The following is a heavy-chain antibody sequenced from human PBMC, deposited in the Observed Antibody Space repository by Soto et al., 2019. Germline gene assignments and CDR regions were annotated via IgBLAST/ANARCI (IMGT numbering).Heavy chain of an antibody. V-gene: IGHV4-30-2*01. CDR2: ITQSGSS. Sequence: PSETLSLTCAVSGGSISSGGYSWNWTRQPPGKGLEWIGEITQSGSSDYNPSLKSRITISFDTSKSQFSLKLTSVTAADTAIYYCATGGGPTLDNWGLGTLVTVS. CDR3: ATGGGPTLDN. CDR1: GGSISSGGYS. J-gene: IGHJ4*02. D-gene: IGHD3-16*01.